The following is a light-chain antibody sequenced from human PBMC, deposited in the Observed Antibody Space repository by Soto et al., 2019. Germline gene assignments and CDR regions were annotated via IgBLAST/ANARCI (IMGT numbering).Light chain of an antibody. CDR3: SSYAGSNNYV. V-gene: IGLV2-8*01. CDR1: SSDVGGYKY. CDR2: AVN. Sequence: QSVLTQPPSASGSPGQSVTISCTGTSSDVGGYKYVSWYQQYPGKAPKLMIYAVNKRPSGVPDRFSGSKSGNTASLTVSGLQAEDEADYYCSSYAGSNNYVFGTGIKVTVL. J-gene: IGLJ1*01.